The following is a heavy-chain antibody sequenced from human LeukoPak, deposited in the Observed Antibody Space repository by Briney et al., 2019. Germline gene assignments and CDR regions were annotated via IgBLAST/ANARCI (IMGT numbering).Heavy chain of an antibody. V-gene: IGHV3-30*04. J-gene: IGHJ3*02. CDR1: GFTFSSYA. CDR2: ISYDGSNK. D-gene: IGHD3-16*02. Sequence: GGSLRLSCAASGFTFSSYAMHWVRRAPGKGLEWVAVISYDGSNKYYADSVKGRFTISRDNSKNTLYLQMNSLRAEDTAVYYCARGQVALRLGELSWDDAFDIWGQGTMVTVSS. CDR3: ARGQVALRLGELSWDDAFDI.